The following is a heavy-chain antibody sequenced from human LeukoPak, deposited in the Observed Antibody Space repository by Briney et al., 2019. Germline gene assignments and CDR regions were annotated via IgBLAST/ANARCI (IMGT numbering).Heavy chain of an antibody. Sequence: GGSLRLSCGASGFTFDDYGMSWVRQAPGKGREWVSGINWNGGSTGYADSVKGRFTISRDNAKNSLYLQMNSLRAEDTALYYCARRTLSVGASITFYFDYWGQGTLVTLSS. V-gene: IGHV3-20*04. J-gene: IGHJ4*02. CDR1: GFTFDDYG. D-gene: IGHD1-26*01. CDR2: INWNGGST. CDR3: ARRTLSVGASITFYFDY.